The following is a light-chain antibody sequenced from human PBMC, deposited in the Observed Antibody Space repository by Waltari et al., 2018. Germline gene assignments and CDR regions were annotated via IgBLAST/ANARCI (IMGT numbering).Light chain of an antibody. CDR3: QQYGSSILYT. J-gene: IGKJ2*01. CDR1: QSLTKNY. Sequence: VLTQSPGTLSLSPGESATLSCRASQSLTKNYLAWYQQKPGQPPRLLIYGASSRAAGIPDRFSGSGSGTDFTLTINRLETDDSAVYYCQQYGSSILYTFGQGTKLEIK. V-gene: IGKV3-20*01. CDR2: GAS.